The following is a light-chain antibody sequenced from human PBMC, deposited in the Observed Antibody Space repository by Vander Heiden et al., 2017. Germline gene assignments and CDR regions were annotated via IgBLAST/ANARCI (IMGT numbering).Light chain of an antibody. CDR1: SSDVGGHNY. V-gene: IGLV2-14*01. CDR2: EVS. Sequence: QSALTQPASVSGSLGQPITIYCTGTSSDVGGHNYVSWYQQHPGKVPKLMIYEVSNRPSRVSSRFSGSKSGNSASLTISGLQAEDEADYYCSSYTSSSSVVFGGGTKLTVL. CDR3: SSYTSSSSVV. J-gene: IGLJ3*02.